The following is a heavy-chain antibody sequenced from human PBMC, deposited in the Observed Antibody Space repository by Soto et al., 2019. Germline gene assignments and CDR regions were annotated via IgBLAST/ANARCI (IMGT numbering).Heavy chain of an antibody. CDR2: ISSGGGSP. D-gene: IGHD2-2*01. J-gene: IGHJ4*02. Sequence: EMQLLESGGDLVQPGESLRLSCAASGFTFSDYAMSWVRQAAGKGLEWVSAISSGGGSPYYADSVKGRFTISRNNSQSTLFLQMKSLRAGDAAVYYCVKGDGRIVPRHFDCWGQGTLVTVSS. CDR3: VKGDGRIVPRHFDC. CDR1: GFTFSDYA. V-gene: IGHV3-23*01.